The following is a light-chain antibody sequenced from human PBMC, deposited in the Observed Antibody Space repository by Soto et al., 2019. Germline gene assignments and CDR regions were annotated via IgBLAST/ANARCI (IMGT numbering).Light chain of an antibody. CDR2: GAS. J-gene: IGKJ1*01. CDR3: QQYNNWPRT. V-gene: IGKV3D-15*01. CDR1: QSVSST. Sequence: EIVMTQSPATLSVSPGERATLSCRASQSVSSTLAWYQQKPGQAPRLLIYGASTRATGIPDRFSGSGSGTDFTLTISSLQSEDFAVYYCQQYNNWPRTFGQGTKVDI.